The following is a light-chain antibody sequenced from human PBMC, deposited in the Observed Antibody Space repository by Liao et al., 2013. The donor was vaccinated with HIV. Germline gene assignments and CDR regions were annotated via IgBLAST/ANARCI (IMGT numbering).Light chain of an antibody. CDR1: YIGTKT. CDR3: QVWDSSSDHLV. CDR2: YDR. V-gene: IGLV3-21*04. J-gene: IGLJ2*01. Sequence: SYVLTQAPSVSVAPGQTARITCGGDYIGTKTVHWYQQKPGQAPVVVIYYDRDRPSGIPERFSGSNSGNTATLTISRVEAGDEADYYCQVWDSSSDHLVFGGGTKLTVL.